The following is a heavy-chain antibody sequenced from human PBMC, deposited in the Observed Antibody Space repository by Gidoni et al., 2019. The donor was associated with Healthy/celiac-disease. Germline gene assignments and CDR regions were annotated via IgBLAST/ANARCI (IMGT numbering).Heavy chain of an antibody. CDR1: GFTVSSNY. CDR3: ARERESYSKGPDAFDI. Sequence: EVQLVESGGGLIQPGGSLRLSCAASGFTVSSNYMSWVRQAPGKGLEWVSVIYSGGSTYYAYSVKGRFTISRDNSKNTLYLQMNSLRAEDTAVYYCARERESYSKGPDAFDIWGQGTMVTVSS. CDR2: IYSGGST. V-gene: IGHV3-53*01. D-gene: IGHD4-4*01. J-gene: IGHJ3*02.